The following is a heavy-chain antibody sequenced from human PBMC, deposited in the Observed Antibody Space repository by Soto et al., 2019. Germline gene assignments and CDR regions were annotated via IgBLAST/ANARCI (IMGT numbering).Heavy chain of an antibody. D-gene: IGHD3-22*01. CDR3: AKDMVVVILRSAFDI. CDR2: ISGSGGST. V-gene: IGHV3-23*04. J-gene: IGHJ3*02. CDR1: GFTFCSYA. Sequence: EGQLVESGGGLVQPGGSLRLSFAASGFTFCSYAMSWVRQAPGKGLEWVSAISGSGGSTYYADSVKGRFTISRDNSKNTLYLQMNSLRAEDTAVYYCAKDMVVVILRSAFDIWGQGTMVTVSS.